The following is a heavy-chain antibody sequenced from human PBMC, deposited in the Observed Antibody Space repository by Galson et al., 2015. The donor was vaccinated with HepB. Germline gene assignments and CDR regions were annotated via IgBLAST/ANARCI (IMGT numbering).Heavy chain of an antibody. J-gene: IGHJ3*02. Sequence: SLRLSCAASGFTFSSYGMHWVRQAPGKGLEWVAVIWYDGSNKYYADSVKGRFTISRDNSKNTLYLQMNSLRAEDTAVYYCARGGIGRGAANDAFDIWGQGTMVTVSS. V-gene: IGHV3-33*01. CDR1: GFTFSSYG. D-gene: IGHD3-10*01. CDR3: ARGGIGRGAANDAFDI. CDR2: IWYDGSNK.